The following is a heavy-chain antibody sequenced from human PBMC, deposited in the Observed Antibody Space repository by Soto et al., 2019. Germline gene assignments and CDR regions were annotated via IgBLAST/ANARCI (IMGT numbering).Heavy chain of an antibody. CDR3: ARSAQWDGFDP. Sequence: QVQLQESGPGLVRPSQTLSLTCTVSAGSISTINYYWSWIRQHPEKGLEWIGYISYSGSTFYPSSLKSRVIISLDTSKKQFSLPLTSVTAADTAVYYCARSAQWDGFDPWGQGTLVTVSS. CDR1: AGSISTINYY. V-gene: IGHV4-31*03. CDR2: ISYSGST. J-gene: IGHJ3*01. D-gene: IGHD2-8*01.